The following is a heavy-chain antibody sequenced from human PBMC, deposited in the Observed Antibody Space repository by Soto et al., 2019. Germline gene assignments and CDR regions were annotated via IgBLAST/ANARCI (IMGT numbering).Heavy chain of an antibody. CDR1: GFPFRDYA. D-gene: IGHD6-19*01. CDR3: GKERRGSGWSVCNF. J-gene: IGHJ4*02. V-gene: IGHV3-23*01. CDR2: ISGNGDSA. Sequence: VQLLESGGGLVQPGVSLRLSCAASGFPFRDYAMNWVHQAPGKGLEWVSDISGNGDSARYADSVKGRFTVSRDNSRDTLYLPMNSLRVDDTAFYYCGKERRGSGWSVCNFWGQGTLVTVSS.